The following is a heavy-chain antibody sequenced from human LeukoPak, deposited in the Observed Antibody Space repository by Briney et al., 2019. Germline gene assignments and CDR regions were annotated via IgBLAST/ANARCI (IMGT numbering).Heavy chain of an antibody. CDR1: GFTFSSYG. CDR3: AKDGRDGYNLVDY. V-gene: IGHV3-30*18. CDR2: ISYDGSNK. Sequence: PGRSLRLSCAAYGFTFSSYGMRWDRQAPGKGLEWVAVISYDGSNKYYADSVKGRFTISRDNSKNTLYLQMNSLRAEDTAVYYCAKDGRDGYNLVDYWGQGTLVTVSS. D-gene: IGHD5-24*01. J-gene: IGHJ4*02.